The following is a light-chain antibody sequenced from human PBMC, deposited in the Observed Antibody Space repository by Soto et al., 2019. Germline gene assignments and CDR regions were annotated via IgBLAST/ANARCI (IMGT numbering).Light chain of an antibody. V-gene: IGKV3-20*01. CDR2: GAS. CDR1: QSVSSSY. CDR3: QQYGSSLWT. Sequence: EIVLTQSPGTLSLSPGERATLSCRASQSVSSSYLAWYQQKPGQAPRLLLYGASSRATGIPDRFSGSGSGTDFTLTISRLVPEDYAVYYCQQYGSSLWTFGQGTTVEIK. J-gene: IGKJ1*01.